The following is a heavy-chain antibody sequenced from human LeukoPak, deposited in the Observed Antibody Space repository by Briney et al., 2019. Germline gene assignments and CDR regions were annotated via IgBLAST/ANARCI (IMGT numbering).Heavy chain of an antibody. CDR2: VDPEDGET. J-gene: IGHJ4*02. CDR1: GYTFTDYY. Sequence: GASVKVSCKASGYTFTDYYMHWVQQAPGKGLEWMGRVDPEDGETIYAEKFQGRVTITADTSTDTAYMELRSLRSDDTAVYYCARAQPAQNVLRYFDWLFYFDYWGQGTLVTVSS. CDR3: ARAQPAQNVLRYFDWLFYFDY. D-gene: IGHD3-9*01. V-gene: IGHV1-69-2*01.